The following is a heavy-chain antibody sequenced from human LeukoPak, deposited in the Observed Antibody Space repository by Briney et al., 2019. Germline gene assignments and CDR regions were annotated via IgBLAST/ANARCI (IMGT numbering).Heavy chain of an antibody. J-gene: IGHJ4*02. V-gene: IGHV3-74*01. CDR3: VSFYETY. Sequence: GGSLRLSCAASGNYWMHWVRQAPGKGLVWVSHINSDGSWTSYADSVKGRFTISKDSAKNTVCLQMNNLRAEDTAVYYCVSFYETYWGRGTLVTVS. CDR2: INSDGSWT. D-gene: IGHD2/OR15-2a*01. CDR1: GNYW.